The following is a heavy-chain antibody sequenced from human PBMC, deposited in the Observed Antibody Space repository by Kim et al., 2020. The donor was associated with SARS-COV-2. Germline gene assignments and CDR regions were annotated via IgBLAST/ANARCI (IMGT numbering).Heavy chain of an antibody. CDR3: VRGRGTYPGHNFDN. CDR2: MNWNGGRT. J-gene: IGHJ4*02. V-gene: IGHV3-20*04. Sequence: GGSLRLSCVASGFTFTDYGMNWVRQAPGKGLEWVSGMNWNGGRTGYADSVKGRFTISRDNAKNSLYLQMNSLTTDDTAFYYCVRGRGTYPGHNFDNWGQGILVTVSS. D-gene: IGHD3-16*01. CDR1: GFTFTDYG.